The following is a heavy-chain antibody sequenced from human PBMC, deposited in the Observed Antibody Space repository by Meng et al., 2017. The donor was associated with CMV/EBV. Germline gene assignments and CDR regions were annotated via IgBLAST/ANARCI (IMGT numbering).Heavy chain of an antibody. CDR2: IYYSGST. CDR3: ARVTSRVAGAFDY. Sequence: HLELAGAGPGRVKPSETLSLNCTVSGGSINSSSYDWRWTRQPPGKGLEWIGSIYYSGSTYYNPSRKSRVTISVDTSKNQFSLKLSSVTAADTAVYYCARVTSRVAGAFDYWGQGTLVTVSS. J-gene: IGHJ4*02. CDR1: GGSINSSSYD. D-gene: IGHD1-14*01. V-gene: IGHV4-39*07.